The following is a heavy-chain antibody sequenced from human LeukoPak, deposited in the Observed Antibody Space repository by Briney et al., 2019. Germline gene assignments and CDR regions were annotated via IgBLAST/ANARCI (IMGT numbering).Heavy chain of an antibody. CDR1: GFAFSTYW. V-gene: IGHV3-7*02. CDR2: IKGDGSDK. D-gene: IGHD2-15*01. Sequence: GGSLRLSCAASGFAFSTYWMSWVRQAPGKGLEWVANIKGDGSDKYYLDSLKGRFTVSRDNAKNSLYLEVNSLRADDTAVYYCAKFYCSGGSCKGPFDFWGQGTLVTVSS. CDR3: AKFYCSGGSCKGPFDF. J-gene: IGHJ4*02.